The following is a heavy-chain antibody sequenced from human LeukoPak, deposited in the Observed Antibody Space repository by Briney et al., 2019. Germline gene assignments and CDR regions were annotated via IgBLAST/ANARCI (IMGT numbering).Heavy chain of an antibody. CDR3: ARNGDDSSDYYYFDY. V-gene: IGHV4-39*07. D-gene: IGHD3-22*01. Sequence: SETLSLTCTVSGGSISSSSYYWGWIRQPPGKGLEWIGSIYYSGSTYYNPSLKSRVTISVDTSKNQSSLKLSSVTAADTAIYYCARNGDDSSDYYYFDYWGQGTLVTVSS. J-gene: IGHJ4*02. CDR2: IYYSGST. CDR1: GGSISSSSYY.